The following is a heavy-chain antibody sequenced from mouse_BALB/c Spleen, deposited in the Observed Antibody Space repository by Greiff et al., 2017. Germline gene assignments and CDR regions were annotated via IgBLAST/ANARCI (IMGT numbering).Heavy chain of an antibody. J-gene: IGHJ4*01. Sequence: EVKLMESGGGLVKPGGSLKLSCAASGFTFSSYTMSWVRQTPEKRLEWVATISSGGSYTYYPDSVKGRFTISRDNAKNTLYLQMSSLKSEDTAMYYCTREVYGSDYAMDYWGQGTSVTVSS. CDR2: ISSGGSYT. D-gene: IGHD1-1*01. CDR1: GFTFSSYT. CDR3: TREVYGSDYAMDY. V-gene: IGHV5-6-4*01.